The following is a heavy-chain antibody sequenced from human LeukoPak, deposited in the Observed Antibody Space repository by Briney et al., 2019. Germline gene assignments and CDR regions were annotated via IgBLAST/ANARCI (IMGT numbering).Heavy chain of an antibody. CDR3: TTYNDKDAFNI. V-gene: IGHV3-15*01. CDR1: GFTFSKDW. Sequence: GGSLRLSCAASGFTFSKDWTSWVRQAPGKGLEWVGRIKSKTDGGTADYAAPVKGRFTISRDDSKNTLYLQMNSLKTEDTAVYYCTTYNDKDAFNIWGQGTMVTVS. D-gene: IGHD3-10*01. J-gene: IGHJ3*02. CDR2: IKSKTDGGTA.